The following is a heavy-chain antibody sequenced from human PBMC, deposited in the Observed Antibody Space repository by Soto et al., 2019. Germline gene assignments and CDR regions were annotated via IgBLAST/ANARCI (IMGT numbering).Heavy chain of an antibody. CDR2: IIPIFGIA. J-gene: IGHJ6*02. V-gene: IGHV1-69*05. D-gene: IGHD2-2*01. Sequence: QVQLVQSGAEVKKPGSSVKVSCKASGGTFSRYSITWVRQAPGHGLEWIGRIIPIFGIASYAQKFQGRVTITTDDSTSIAYKELISLSSADTAVYYCAREDRDRETGLVPAAIDGMDVWGQGTTVTVSS. CDR3: AREDRDRETGLVPAAIDGMDV. CDR1: GGTFSRYS.